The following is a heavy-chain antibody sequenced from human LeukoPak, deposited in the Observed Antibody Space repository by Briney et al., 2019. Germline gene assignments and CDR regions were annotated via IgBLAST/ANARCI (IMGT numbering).Heavy chain of an antibody. J-gene: IGHJ4*02. CDR1: GFTFGSYS. CDR2: ISSSSSYI. Sequence: TGGSLRLSCAASGFTFGSYSMNWVRQAPGKGLEWVSSISSSSSYIYYADSVKGRFTISRDNAKNSLYLQMNSLRAEDTAVYYCARDSPYYYGSGSYEPLWGQGTLVTVSS. V-gene: IGHV3-21*01. D-gene: IGHD3-10*01. CDR3: ARDSPYYYGSGSYEPL.